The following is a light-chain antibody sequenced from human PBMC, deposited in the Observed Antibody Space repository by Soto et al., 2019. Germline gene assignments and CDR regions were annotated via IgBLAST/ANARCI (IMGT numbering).Light chain of an antibody. Sequence: LTQPRSVSGSPGQSVTISCTGTSSDVGGYNYVSWYQQHPGKAPKLMIYDVSKGPSGVPDRFSGSKSGNTASLTISGLQAEDEADYYCCSYAGSYTYVFGTGTKVTVL. CDR3: CSYAGSYTYV. J-gene: IGLJ1*01. CDR1: SSDVGGYNY. V-gene: IGLV2-11*01. CDR2: DVS.